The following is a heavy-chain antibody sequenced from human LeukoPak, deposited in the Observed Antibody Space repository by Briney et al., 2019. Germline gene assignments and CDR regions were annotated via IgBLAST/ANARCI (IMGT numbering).Heavy chain of an antibody. V-gene: IGHV4-59*08. D-gene: IGHD6-6*01. J-gene: IGHJ4*02. CDR2: IYYSGST. Sequence: SETLSLTCTVSGGSISSYYWSWIRQPPGKGLEWIGYIYYSGSTNYNPSLKSRVTISVDTSKNQFSLKLSSVTAADTAVYYCARSHSGSPTFDYWGQGTLVTVSS. CDR3: ARSHSGSPTFDY. CDR1: GGSISSYY.